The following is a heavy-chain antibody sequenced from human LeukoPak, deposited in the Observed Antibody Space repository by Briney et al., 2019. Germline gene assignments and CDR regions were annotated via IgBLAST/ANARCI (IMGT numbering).Heavy chain of an antibody. CDR1: GFTFSGYA. CDR2: IKQDGSEK. J-gene: IGHJ4*02. CDR3: ARDQTPLEVVLFDY. Sequence: GGSLRLSCAASGFTFSGYAMAWVRQAPGKGLEWVANIKQDGSEKYYVDSVKGRFTISRDNAKNSLYLQMNSLRAEDTAFYYCARDQTPLEVVLFDYWGQGTLVTVSS. V-gene: IGHV3-7*01.